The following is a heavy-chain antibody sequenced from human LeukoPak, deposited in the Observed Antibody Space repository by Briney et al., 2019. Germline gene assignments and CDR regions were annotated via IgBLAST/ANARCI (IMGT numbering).Heavy chain of an antibody. Sequence: ASVKVSCKASGYTFTGYYMHWVRQAPAQGHEWMGWINPNSGGTNYAQKFQGRVTMTRDTSISTAYMELSRLRSDDTAVYYCARAHDSSGYYSDAFDIWGQGTMVTVSS. CDR2: INPNSGGT. D-gene: IGHD3-22*01. V-gene: IGHV1-2*02. J-gene: IGHJ3*02. CDR1: GYTFTGYY. CDR3: ARAHDSSGYYSDAFDI.